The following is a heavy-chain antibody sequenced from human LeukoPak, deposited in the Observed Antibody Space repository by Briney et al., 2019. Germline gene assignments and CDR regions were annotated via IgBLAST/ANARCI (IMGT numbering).Heavy chain of an antibody. CDR3: ASARESCIGSTCYEYFHH. CDR2: FYSPGST. V-gene: IGHV3-53*01. Sequence: SGGSLRLSCAASGFTVTTKSMAWVRQAPGRGLEWVLVFYSPGSTYYADSVHGRFTISRDNSLNTLFLQMNSLRVEDTAVYYCASARESCIGSTCYEYFHHWGQGTPLTVSS. J-gene: IGHJ1*01. CDR1: GFTVTTKS. D-gene: IGHD2-2*01.